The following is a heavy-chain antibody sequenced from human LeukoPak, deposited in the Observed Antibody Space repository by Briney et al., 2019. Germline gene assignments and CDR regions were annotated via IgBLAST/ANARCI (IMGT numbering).Heavy chain of an antibody. J-gene: IGHJ4*02. CDR2: IYSGGST. V-gene: IGHV3-53*05. D-gene: IGHD1-26*01. Sequence: GGSLRLSCAASGFTVSSNYMTWVRQAPGKGLEWVSVIYSGGSTYYADSVKGRFTISRDNAKNSLYLQMNSLRAEDTAVYYCAKDESSIVGATTLDYWGQGTLVTVSS. CDR3: AKDESSIVGATTLDY. CDR1: GFTVSSNY.